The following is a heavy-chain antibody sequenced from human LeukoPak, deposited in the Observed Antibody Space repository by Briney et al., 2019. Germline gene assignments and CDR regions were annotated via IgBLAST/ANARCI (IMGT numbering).Heavy chain of an antibody. CDR2: ISWNSGSI. V-gene: IGHV3-9*01. D-gene: IGHD4-17*01. Sequence: GGSLRLSCAASGFTFDDYAMHWVRQAPGKGLEWVSGISWNSGSIGYADSVKGRFTISRDNAKNSLYLQMNSLRAEDTALYYCAKDRTVTPWSDAFDIWGQGTMVTVSS. CDR1: GFTFDDYA. J-gene: IGHJ3*02. CDR3: AKDRTVTPWSDAFDI.